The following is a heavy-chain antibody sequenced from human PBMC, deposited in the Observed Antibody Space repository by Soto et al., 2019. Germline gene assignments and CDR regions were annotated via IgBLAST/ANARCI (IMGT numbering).Heavy chain of an antibody. V-gene: IGHV4-30-4*01. J-gene: IGHJ4*02. D-gene: IGHD4-17*01. CDR3: ARFSTVTPFDY. Sequence: SETLSLTFTFSGGSISSGDYYWSWIRQPPGKGLEWIGYLSYSGSTYYNPSLKSRVTISVDTSKNQFSLKLSSVTAADTAVYYCARFSTVTPFDYWGQGTLVTVSS. CDR1: GGSISSGDYY. CDR2: LSYSGST.